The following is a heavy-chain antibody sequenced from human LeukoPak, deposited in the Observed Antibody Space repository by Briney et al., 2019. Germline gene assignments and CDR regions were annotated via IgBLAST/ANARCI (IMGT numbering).Heavy chain of an antibody. Sequence: GGSLRLSCAASGFTFSSYSMNWVRQAPGKGLEWVSYISSSSSTLYYADSVKGRFTISKDNAKKSLYLQMTSLRAEDTAVYCCARNRGMVTSEFDYWGQGTLVTVSS. CDR2: ISSSSSTL. CDR1: GFTFSSYS. D-gene: IGHD5-18*01. CDR3: ARNRGMVTSEFDY. V-gene: IGHV3-48*01. J-gene: IGHJ4*02.